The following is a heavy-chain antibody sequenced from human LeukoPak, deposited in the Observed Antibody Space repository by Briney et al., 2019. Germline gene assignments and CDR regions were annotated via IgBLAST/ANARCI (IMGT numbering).Heavy chain of an antibody. CDR3: AKDSHWILFDD. J-gene: IGHJ4*02. Sequence: GGTLRLSCSASGFTFTTYGMNWVRQAPGKGLEGVSGIGGSGTRTYYADSVKGRFTNSRDNSKNTLYLQMNSLRDEDTAVYYCAKDSHWILFDDWGQGTLVTVSS. CDR2: IGGSGTRT. CDR1: GFTFTTYG. V-gene: IGHV3-23*01. D-gene: IGHD2-2*03.